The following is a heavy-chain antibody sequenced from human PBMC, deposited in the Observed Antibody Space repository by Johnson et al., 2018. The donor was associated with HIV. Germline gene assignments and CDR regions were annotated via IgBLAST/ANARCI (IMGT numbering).Heavy chain of an antibody. D-gene: IGHD2-2*01. J-gene: IGHJ3*02. V-gene: IGHV3-23*04. CDR2: ISGGGDNT. CDR3: AKPITSSIRFRGDAFDI. Sequence: VQLVESGGGFLQPGGSLRLSCAASGFTFNSYAMSWVRQAPGKGLEWVSGISGGGDNTYYADSVKGRFTISRDNSKNTLHLQMNSLRADDTAVYYCAKPITSSIRFRGDAFDIWGQGTMVTVSS. CDR1: GFTFNSYA.